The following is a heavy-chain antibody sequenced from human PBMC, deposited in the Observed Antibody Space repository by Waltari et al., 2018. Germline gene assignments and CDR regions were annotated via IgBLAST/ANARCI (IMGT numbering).Heavy chain of an antibody. CDR2: LIPMFRRP. CDR3: ARHPDSGRYYMGFDD. Sequence: QVQLVQSGAEVKKPGSSVKVSCKASGGTLTSDPTSWVRQAPGQGLEWLGGLIPMFRRPDYAQKFQGRVTITADESTGTVSMEVNSLTSEDTAVYYCARHPDSGRYYMGFDDWGQGTLVTVSS. V-gene: IGHV1-69*12. J-gene: IGHJ4*02. D-gene: IGHD3-10*01. CDR1: GGTLTSDP.